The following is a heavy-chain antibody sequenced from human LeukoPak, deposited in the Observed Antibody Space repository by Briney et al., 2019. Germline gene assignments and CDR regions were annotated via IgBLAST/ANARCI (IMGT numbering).Heavy chain of an antibody. V-gene: IGHV1-69-2*01. CDR3: ATGARTILYDTVGTDY. Sequence: GASVTVSCTASVYTFIDYYMHWVQQAPGKGREWMGHVDPEDGETKYANKFQGRVAITADTSTDTAYMELSSLRSEDTAVYYCATGARTILYDTVGTDYWGQGTLVTVSS. D-gene: IGHD3-22*01. CDR1: VYTFIDYY. J-gene: IGHJ4*02. CDR2: VDPEDGET.